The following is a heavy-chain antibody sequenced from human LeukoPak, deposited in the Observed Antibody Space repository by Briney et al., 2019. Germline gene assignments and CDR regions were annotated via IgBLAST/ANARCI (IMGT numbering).Heavy chain of an antibody. D-gene: IGHD1-7*01. CDR1: GFIFSSYG. CDR2: VSHSSTTI. Sequence: GRSLRLSCAASGFIFSSYGMHWVRQAPGKGLEWVAYVSHSSTTIYYADSVKGRFTISKDNAKRSLFLQMNSLKAEDTAVYYCARMGNNWNYYYFDYWGQGTLVTVSS. CDR3: ARMGNNWNYYYFDY. J-gene: IGHJ4*02. V-gene: IGHV3-48*04.